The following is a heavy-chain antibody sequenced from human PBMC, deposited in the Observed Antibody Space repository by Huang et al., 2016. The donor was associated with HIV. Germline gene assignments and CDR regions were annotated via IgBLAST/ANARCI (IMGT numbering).Heavy chain of an antibody. CDR3: ARAAVPGDGDWFDP. D-gene: IGHD6-19*01. Sequence: QVQLVESGGGLVQPGRSLRLSCAASGFTFTNYAIHWVRQAQGKGREWVAFISDDGRNKVYAVSVKGRFTISRDNSKSTLYLLMNSLRVDDTALYYCARAAVPGDGDWFDPWGQGTLVTVSS. CDR1: GFTFTNYA. V-gene: IGHV3-30*04. CDR2: ISDDGRNK. J-gene: IGHJ5*02.